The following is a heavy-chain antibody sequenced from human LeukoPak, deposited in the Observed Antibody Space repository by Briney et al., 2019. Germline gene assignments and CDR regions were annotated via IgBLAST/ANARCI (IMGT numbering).Heavy chain of an antibody. V-gene: IGHV3-43*02. CDR2: TSGDGITT. D-gene: IGHD5/OR15-5a*01. Sequence: PGGSLRLSCAASGFTFHNYAIHWVRQAPGMGLEWVSLTSGDGITTYFADSVKGRFTISRDNSKSSLFLQMNSLRTEDTALYYCARDHVYGGADYWGQGTLVTVSS. J-gene: IGHJ4*02. CDR1: GFTFHNYA. CDR3: ARDHVYGGADY.